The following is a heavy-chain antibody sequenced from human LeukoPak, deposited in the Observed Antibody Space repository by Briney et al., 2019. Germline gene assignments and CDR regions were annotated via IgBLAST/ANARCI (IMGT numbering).Heavy chain of an antibody. D-gene: IGHD3-22*01. V-gene: IGHV4-38-2*02. CDR1: GYSISSGYY. Sequence: SETLSLTCTVSGYSISSGYYWGWIRQPPGKGLEWIGNFYHSGSTYYNPSLKSRVTISVDTSKNQFSLKLSSVTAADTAVYYCASGRLYYYDSSGYYYEAFDIWGQGTMVTVSS. J-gene: IGHJ3*02. CDR2: FYHSGST. CDR3: ASGRLYYYDSSGYYYEAFDI.